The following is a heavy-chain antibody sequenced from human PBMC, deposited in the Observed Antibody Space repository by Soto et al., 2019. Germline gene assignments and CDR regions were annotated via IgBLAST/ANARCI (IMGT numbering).Heavy chain of an antibody. V-gene: IGHV3-53*01. CDR2: SYSTGGT. CDR1: GFTLGRDT. J-gene: IGHJ4*02. Sequence: GXSLRLSCEASGFTLGRDTMGWVHQAPGKGLEWVAESYSTGGTEYADSVKGRFTISRDNSKNTLFLQMNSLGVEDTALYYCARDREPDGIWTFASWGQGTLVTVS. CDR3: ARDREPDGIWTFAS. D-gene: IGHD3-9*01.